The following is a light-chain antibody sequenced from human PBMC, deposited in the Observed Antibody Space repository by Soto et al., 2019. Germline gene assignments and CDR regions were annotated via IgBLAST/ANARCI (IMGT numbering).Light chain of an antibody. J-gene: IGLJ1*01. Sequence: QSVLTQPPSVSAAPGQKVTISCSGGSSNIGNYYVSWYQQLPGVAPKLLIFARDKRPSGIPDRFSGSQSGASGTLDITGLQTGDEADYYCGSWDGSLNTYVFGTGTKLTVL. CDR1: SSNIGNYY. V-gene: IGLV1-51*01. CDR3: GSWDGSLNTYV. CDR2: ARD.